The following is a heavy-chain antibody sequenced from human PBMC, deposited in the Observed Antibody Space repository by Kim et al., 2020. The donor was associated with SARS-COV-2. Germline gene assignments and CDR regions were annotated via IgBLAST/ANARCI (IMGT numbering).Heavy chain of an antibody. V-gene: IGHV4-39*01. CDR1: GGSISSSSYY. CDR3: ARLGLICSGGSCDYYGMDV. J-gene: IGHJ6*02. CDR2: IYYSGST. Sequence: SETLSLTCTVSGGSISSSSYYWGWIRQPPGNGLEWIGSIYYSGSTYYNPSLKSRVTISVDTSKNQFSLKLSSVTAADTAVYYCARLGLICSGGSCDYYGMDVWGQGTTVTVSS. D-gene: IGHD2-15*01.